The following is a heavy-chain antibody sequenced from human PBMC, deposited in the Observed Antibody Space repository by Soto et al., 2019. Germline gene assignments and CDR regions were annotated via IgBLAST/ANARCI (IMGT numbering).Heavy chain of an antibody. Sequence: LRLSCATSGFTFDDYGMSWFRQVPGKGLEWVSGVNWNAAGIGYADSVKGRFTISRDNAKNSLYLQMNSLRAEDTALYYCARRPSKYCSTTTCYASDYWGQGTLVTVSS. CDR3: ARRPSKYCSTTTCYASDY. V-gene: IGHV3-20*04. D-gene: IGHD2-2*01. J-gene: IGHJ4*02. CDR1: GFTFDDYG. CDR2: VNWNAAGI.